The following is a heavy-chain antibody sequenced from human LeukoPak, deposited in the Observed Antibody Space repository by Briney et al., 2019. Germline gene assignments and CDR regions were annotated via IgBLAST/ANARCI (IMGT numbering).Heavy chain of an antibody. J-gene: IGHJ4*02. CDR2: IYTSGST. D-gene: IGHD3-22*01. CDR3: ARDQGTIILGYFDY. V-gene: IGHV4-4*07. Sequence: PSETLSLTCTVSGGSISSYYWSWIRQPAGKGLKWIGRIYTSGSTNYNPSLKSRVTISVDTSKNQFSLKLSSVTAADTAVYYCARDQGTIILGYFDYWGQGTLVTVSS. CDR1: GGSISSYY.